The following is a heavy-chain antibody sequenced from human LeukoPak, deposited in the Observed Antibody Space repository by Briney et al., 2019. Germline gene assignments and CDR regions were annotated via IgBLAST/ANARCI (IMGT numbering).Heavy chain of an antibody. V-gene: IGHV1-8*01. CDR3: ARGLSHYCSGGSCYSGDY. CDR1: GYTFTSYD. J-gene: IGHJ4*02. D-gene: IGHD2-15*01. Sequence: GASVKVSCKASGYTFTSYDINWVRQATGQGLEWVGWMNPNSGNTGYAQKFQGRVTMTRNTSISTAYMELSSLRSEDTAVYYCARGLSHYCSGGSCYSGDYWGQGTLVTVSS. CDR2: MNPNSGNT.